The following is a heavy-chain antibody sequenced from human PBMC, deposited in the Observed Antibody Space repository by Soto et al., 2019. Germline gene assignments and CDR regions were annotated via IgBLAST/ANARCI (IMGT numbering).Heavy chain of an antibody. CDR3: AKGRAITVYGVDTLFDY. J-gene: IGHJ4*01. CDR1: GCSYSDYA. CDR2: SSGSGDNT. V-gene: IGHV3-23*01. D-gene: IGHD3-3*01. Sequence: PGGSLRLSCKASGCSYSDYAMTWVRQAPGKGLEWDSVSSGSGDNTFYAASVKGRFAISRDNSKNVLYLQMNSLSAYAAAVYFCAKGRAITVYGVDTLFDYWGLGTLVTVSS.